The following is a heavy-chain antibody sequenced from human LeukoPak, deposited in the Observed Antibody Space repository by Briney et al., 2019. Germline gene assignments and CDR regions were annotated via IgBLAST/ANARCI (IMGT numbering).Heavy chain of an antibody. D-gene: IGHD3-9*01. CDR1: GYTFTSYG. V-gene: IGHV1-18*04. CDR2: ISAYNGNT. Sequence: VASVKVSCKASGYTFTSYGISWVRQAPGQGLEWMGWISAYNGNTNYAQKLQGRVTMTTDTSTSTAYMELRSLRSDDTAVYYCARGRNYDILTGYSNRFDPWGQGTLVTVSS. CDR3: ARGRNYDILTGYSNRFDP. J-gene: IGHJ5*02.